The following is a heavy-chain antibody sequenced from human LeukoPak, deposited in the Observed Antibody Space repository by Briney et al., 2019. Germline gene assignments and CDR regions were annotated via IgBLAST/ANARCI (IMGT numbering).Heavy chain of an antibody. CDR3: ARWSIAVAYNWFDP. V-gene: IGHV4-4*07. D-gene: IGHD6-19*01. J-gene: IGHJ5*02. CDR1: GGSISSYY. CDR2: IYTSGST. Sequence: SETLSLTCTVSGGSISSYYWSWIRQPAGKGLEWIGRIYTSGSTNYNPSLKSRVTMSVDTSKNQFSLKLSSVTAADTAVYYCARWSIAVAYNWFDPWGQGTLVTVSS.